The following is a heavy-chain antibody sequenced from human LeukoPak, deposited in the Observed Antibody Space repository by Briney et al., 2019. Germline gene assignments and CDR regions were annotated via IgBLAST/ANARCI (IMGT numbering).Heavy chain of an antibody. D-gene: IGHD3-22*01. CDR3: ARDSTSYYGSSVYGFDI. Sequence: PGGSLRLSCAASGFTFSSYRMIWVRQTPGKGLEWVSSISSSSSTINHADSMRGRFTISRDNAKNSLYLQMNSLRAEDTAVYYCARDSTSYYGSSVYGFDIWGQGTMVTVSS. CDR1: GFTFSSYR. V-gene: IGHV3-48*04. CDR2: ISSSSSTI. J-gene: IGHJ3*02.